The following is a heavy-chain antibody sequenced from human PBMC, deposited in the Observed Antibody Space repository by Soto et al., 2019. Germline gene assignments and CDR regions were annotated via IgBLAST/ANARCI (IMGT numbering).Heavy chain of an antibody. Sequence: TGRSLRLSCTASGVTCSSYEMKWVRQAPGKGLARVSSISSSSSYIYYADSVKGRVTISRDNANNSLYLQMNSLRAEDTAVYYCARDPYDFWSGYYTKGRLDYYYYYGMDVWGQGTTVTVTS. D-gene: IGHD3-3*01. CDR3: ARDPYDFWSGYYTKGRLDYYYYYGMDV. V-gene: IGHV3-21*01. CDR2: ISSSSSYI. J-gene: IGHJ6*02. CDR1: GVTCSSYE.